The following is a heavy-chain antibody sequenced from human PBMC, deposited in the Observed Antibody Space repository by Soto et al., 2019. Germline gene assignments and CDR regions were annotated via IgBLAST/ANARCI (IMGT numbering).Heavy chain of an antibody. J-gene: IGHJ4*02. CDR2: VYNSGST. CDR1: GGSISSNY. Sequence: SETLSLTCTVSGGSISSNYWTWIRQPPGKGLEWIGYVYNSGSTNYNPSLTSRVTISEDTSKSQFSLKVNSMTAADTAVYYCARDHREAVAGYTLDNWGQGILVTVS. V-gene: IGHV4-59*01. CDR3: ARDHREAVAGYTLDN. D-gene: IGHD6-13*01.